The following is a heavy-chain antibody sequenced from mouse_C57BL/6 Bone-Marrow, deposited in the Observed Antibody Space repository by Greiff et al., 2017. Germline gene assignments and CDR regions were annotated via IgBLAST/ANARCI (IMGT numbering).Heavy chain of an antibody. D-gene: IGHD2-2*01. Sequence: QVQLQQSGAEMRKEGGSVKVSWKEKGEKGKGEGGGWGEERPGHGLEWIGEILPVSGSTKYNEKFKGKATFTADTSSNTAYMQLSSLTTEDSAIYYCARSWLPRDVYWYFDVWGTGTTVTVSS. V-gene: IGHV1-9*01. CDR2: ILPVSGST. J-gene: IGHJ1*03. CDR3: ARSWLPRDVYWYFDV. CDR1: GEKGKGEG.